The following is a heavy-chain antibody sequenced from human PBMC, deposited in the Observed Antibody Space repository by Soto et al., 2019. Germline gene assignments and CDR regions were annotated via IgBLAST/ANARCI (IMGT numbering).Heavy chain of an antibody. V-gene: IGHV1-69*01. Sequence: QVQLVQSGAELKKPGSSMKVSCKSSGGSFSNSAVTWVRQAPGQGLEWMGGIIPIFNTPNYAQKFQGRVAFTADDSTATAYMELTSLTSEDTAVYYCASRPRNGYNRWGQGTLVTVSS. J-gene: IGHJ4*02. CDR3: ASRPRNGYNR. D-gene: IGHD5-12*01. CDR2: IIPIFNTP. CDR1: GGSFSNSA.